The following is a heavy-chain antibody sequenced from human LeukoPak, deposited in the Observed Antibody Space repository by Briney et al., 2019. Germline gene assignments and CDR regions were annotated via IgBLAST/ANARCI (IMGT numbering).Heavy chain of an antibody. CDR2: IYYSGST. J-gene: IGHJ3*02. Sequence: SETLSLTCTVSGGSISSSSYYWGWIRQPPGKGLEWIGSIYYSGSTYYNPSLKSRVTISVDTSKNQFSLKLSSVTAADTAVYYCARDANWNRHDAFDIWGQGTMVTVSS. CDR1: GGSISSSSYY. V-gene: IGHV4-39*07. CDR3: ARDANWNRHDAFDI. D-gene: IGHD1-20*01.